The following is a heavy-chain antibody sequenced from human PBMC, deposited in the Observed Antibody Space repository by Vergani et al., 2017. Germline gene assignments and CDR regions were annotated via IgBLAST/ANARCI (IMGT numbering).Heavy chain of an antibody. J-gene: IGHJ4*02. CDR1: GFTFSSYA. D-gene: IGHD1-26*01. CDR3: AKDPVGASINFDY. Sequence: EVQLLESGGGLVQPGGSLRLSCAASGFTFSSYAMSWVRQAPGKGLEWVSAISGSGGSTYYADSVKGRFTISRVNSKNTLYLQMNSLRAEDTAVYYCAKDPVGASINFDYWGQGTLVTVSS. CDR2: ISGSGGST. V-gene: IGHV3-23*01.